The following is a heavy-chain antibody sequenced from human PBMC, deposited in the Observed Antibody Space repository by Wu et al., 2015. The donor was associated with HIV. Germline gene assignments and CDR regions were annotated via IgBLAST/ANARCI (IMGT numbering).Heavy chain of an antibody. CDR3: ARDAAPVTTEFDY. J-gene: IGHJ4*02. V-gene: IGHV1-2*02. D-gene: IGHD1-1*01. Sequence: QVQLVQSGAEVKKPGASVKVSCKTSGYIFTAYYIHWVRQAPGHELEWMGWINPASGSTIYSEHFEGRITVTRDTSINTAYLELNTLRSGDTAVYFCARDAAPVTTEFDYWGQGTLVTSP. CDR2: INPASGST. CDR1: GYIFTAYY.